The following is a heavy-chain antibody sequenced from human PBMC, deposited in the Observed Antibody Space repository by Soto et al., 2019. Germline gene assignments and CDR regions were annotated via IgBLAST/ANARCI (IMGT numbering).Heavy chain of an antibody. CDR1: GGSISSGGYY. CDR3: ARLVEDIVVVKGANWFDP. D-gene: IGHD2-15*01. J-gene: IGHJ5*02. Sequence: SETLSLTCTVSGGSISSGGYYWSWIRQHPGKGLEWIGYIYYSGSTYYNPSLKSRVTISVDTSKNQFSLKLSSVTAADTAVYYFARLVEDIVVVKGANWFDPWGQGTLVTVSS. V-gene: IGHV4-31*03. CDR2: IYYSGST.